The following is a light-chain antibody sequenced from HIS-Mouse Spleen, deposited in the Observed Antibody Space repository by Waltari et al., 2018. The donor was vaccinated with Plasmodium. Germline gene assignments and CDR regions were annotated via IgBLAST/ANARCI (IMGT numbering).Light chain of an antibody. J-gene: IGLJ2*01. CDR3: GTWDSSLSAGVV. CDR2: YNN. CDR1: SSNIGNNS. Sequence: QSVLTQPPSVSAAPGQKVTISCSGSSSNIGNNSVSWYQQLPGTAPKLLIYYNNKRPSGIPDRFSGSKSGTSATLGITGLQTGDEADYYCGTWDSSLSAGVVFGGGTKLTVL. V-gene: IGLV1-51*01.